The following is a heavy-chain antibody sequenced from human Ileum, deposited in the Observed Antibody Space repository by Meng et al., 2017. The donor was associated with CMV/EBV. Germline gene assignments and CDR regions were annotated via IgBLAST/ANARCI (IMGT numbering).Heavy chain of an antibody. J-gene: IGHJ4*02. Sequence: PLSESGPGLVKPSATLSLTCTGSGGSISSSSYYWGWIRQPPGKGLEWIGSIYYSGSTYYNPSLKSRVTISVDTSKNQFSLKLSSVTAADTAVYYCARDEAAAGTGIDYWGQGTLVTVSS. CDR3: ARDEAAAGTGIDY. CDR2: IYYSGST. CDR1: GGSISSSSYY. D-gene: IGHD6-13*01. V-gene: IGHV4-39*07.